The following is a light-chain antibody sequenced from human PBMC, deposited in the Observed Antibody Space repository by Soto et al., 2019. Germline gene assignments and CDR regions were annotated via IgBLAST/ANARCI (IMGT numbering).Light chain of an antibody. CDR3: STWDDNLSVV. V-gene: IGLV1-36*01. CDR2: SND. Sequence: QSVLTQPPSVSEAPRQRVTISCSGSSSNIGKNAVNWYQQFPGEAPRLLIYSNDLRPSRVSDRFSGSKSGTSASLAISGLQSEDEADYYCSTWDDNLSVVFGGGTNVTVL. J-gene: IGLJ2*01. CDR1: SSNIGKNA.